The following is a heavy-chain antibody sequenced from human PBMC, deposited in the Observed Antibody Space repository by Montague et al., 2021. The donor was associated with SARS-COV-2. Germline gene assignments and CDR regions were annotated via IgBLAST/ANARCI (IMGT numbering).Heavy chain of an antibody. J-gene: IGHJ6*02. Sequence: SQRLSCAASGFTFSSYWMHWVRQAPGKGLVWVSRINSDGSSTSYADSVKGRFTISRDNAKNTLYLQMNSLRAEDTAVYYCARLGYCSGGSCYPYYYYYGMDVWGQGTTVTVSS. CDR1: GFTFSSYW. CDR3: ARLGYCSGGSCYPYYYYYGMDV. V-gene: IGHV3-74*01. D-gene: IGHD2-15*01. CDR2: INSDGSST.